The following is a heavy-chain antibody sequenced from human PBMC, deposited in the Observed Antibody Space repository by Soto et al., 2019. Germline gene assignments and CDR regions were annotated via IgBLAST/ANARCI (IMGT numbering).Heavy chain of an antibody. D-gene: IGHD3-3*01. CDR2: IIPIFGTA. J-gene: IGHJ4*02. CDR1: GGTFSSYA. V-gene: IGHV1-69*13. CDR3: ARVAITIFGVVIENPDDY. Sequence: SVKVSCKASGGTFSSYAISWVRQAPGQGLEWMGGIIPIFGTANYAQKFQVRVTITADESTSTAYMELSSLRSEDTAVYYCARVAITIFGVVIENPDDYWGQGTLVTVSS.